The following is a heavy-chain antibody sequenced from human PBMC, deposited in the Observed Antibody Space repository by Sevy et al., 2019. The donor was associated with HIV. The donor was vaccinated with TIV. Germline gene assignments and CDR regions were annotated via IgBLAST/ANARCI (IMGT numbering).Heavy chain of an antibody. CDR1: GFNFNMYR. J-gene: IGHJ6*02. Sequence: GGSLRLSCAASGFNFNMYRMNWVRQAPGKGLEWVSYISSSSSTIYYADSVKGRFTISRDNAKNSLYLQMNSLGAEDTAVYYCARDVYCSSTSCYTVLYYYYYGMDVWGQGTTVTVSS. V-gene: IGHV3-48*01. CDR3: ARDVYCSSTSCYTVLYYYYYGMDV. D-gene: IGHD2-2*02. CDR2: ISSSSSTI.